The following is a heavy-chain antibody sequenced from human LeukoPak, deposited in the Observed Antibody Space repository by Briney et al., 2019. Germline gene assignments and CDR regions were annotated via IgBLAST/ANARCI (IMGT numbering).Heavy chain of an antibody. CDR3: ARDLRYFTY. V-gene: IGHV3-7*01. J-gene: IGHJ4*02. CDR1: GFTFSNYW. Sequence: GGSLRLSCAASGFTFSNYWMSWVRQAPGKGLEWVANIRQDDSKKYYVDSVKGRFTISRDNAKNTLYLQVNSLGAEDTALDYCARDLRYFTYWGQGT. D-gene: IGHD3-9*01. CDR2: IRQDDSKK.